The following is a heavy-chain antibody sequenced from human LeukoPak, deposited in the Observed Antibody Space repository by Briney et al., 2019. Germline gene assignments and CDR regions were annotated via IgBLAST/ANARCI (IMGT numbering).Heavy chain of an antibody. Sequence: GGSLRLSCAASGFTFSSYSMNWVRQAPGKGLEGVSSISSSSRYIYYADSVKGRFTISRDNAKNSLYLQMNSLRAEDTAVYYCARGSGWLFDHWGQGTLVTVSS. D-gene: IGHD6-19*01. V-gene: IGHV3-21*01. CDR2: ISSSSRYI. CDR1: GFTFSSYS. J-gene: IGHJ5*02. CDR3: ARGSGWLFDH.